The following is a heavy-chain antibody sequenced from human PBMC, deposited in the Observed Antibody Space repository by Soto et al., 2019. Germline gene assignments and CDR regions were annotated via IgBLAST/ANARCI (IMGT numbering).Heavy chain of an antibody. D-gene: IGHD6-6*01. J-gene: IGHJ6*02. CDR2: ICYDGSNT. CDR1: GVTFSNYW. V-gene: IGHV3-33*08. CDR3: ARSRRQLVQYYYYYYGMDV. Sequence: GGSLRLSSAASGVTFSNYWRHWVRQAPGKGLLWVAVICYDGSNTYYADSVKGRFTISRDNSKNTLYLQMNSLRAEDTAVYYCARSRRQLVQYYYYYYGMDVWGQGTTVTVSS.